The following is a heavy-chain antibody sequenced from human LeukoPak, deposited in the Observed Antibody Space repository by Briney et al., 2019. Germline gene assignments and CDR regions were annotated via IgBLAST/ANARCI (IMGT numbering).Heavy chain of an antibody. CDR2: INHSGST. CDR3: AGSYYDFWRGKYYYMDV. Sequence: SETLSLTCAVYGGSFSGYYWSWIRQPPGKGLEWIGEINHSGSTNYNPSLKSRVTISVDTSKNQFSLKLSSVTAADTAVHYCAGSYYDFWRGKYYYMDVWGKGTTVTVSS. D-gene: IGHD3-3*01. V-gene: IGHV4-34*01. J-gene: IGHJ6*03. CDR1: GGSFSGYY.